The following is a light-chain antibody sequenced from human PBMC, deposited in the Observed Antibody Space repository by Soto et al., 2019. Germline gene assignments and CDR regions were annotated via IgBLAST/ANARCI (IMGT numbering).Light chain of an antibody. V-gene: IGKV1-39*01. CDR3: QQSYSTPIT. J-gene: IGKJ5*01. CDR1: QSISSY. Sequence: DIQMTQSPSSLSASVGDRVTITCRASQSISSYLNWYQQKPGKAPKLLIYAASSLQSGVPSRFSGSGSGTDFTLTISSLQPEDFATYYCQQSYSTPITXGQGTRLAIK. CDR2: AAS.